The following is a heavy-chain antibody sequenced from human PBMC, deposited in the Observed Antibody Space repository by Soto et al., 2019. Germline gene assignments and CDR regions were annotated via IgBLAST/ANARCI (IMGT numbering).Heavy chain of an antibody. D-gene: IGHD1-7*01. CDR3: AKDRVGGTFYTPLAF. Sequence: PGGSLRLSCQASGFNFDNYGMHWVGQAPGKGLEWVAVITYDGSFQYYADSVKGRFTISRDNSKNTLSLHLNTLKPEDTAVYHCAKDRVGGTFYTPLAFWGQGTLVTV. V-gene: IGHV3-30*18. CDR1: GFNFDNYG. J-gene: IGHJ4*02. CDR2: ITYDGSFQ.